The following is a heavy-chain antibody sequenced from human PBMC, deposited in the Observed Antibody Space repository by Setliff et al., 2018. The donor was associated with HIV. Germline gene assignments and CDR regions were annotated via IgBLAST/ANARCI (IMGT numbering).Heavy chain of an antibody. CDR1: DGSISNYY. CDR3: AREGFYNSYYYYMDV. CDR2: IFTSGTT. D-gene: IGHD2-2*02. Sequence: SETLSLTCTVSDGSISNYYWNWIRQPAGKGLEWIGRIFTSGTTNYNPSLRSRVTISVDTSKNQFSLRLSSVTAADTAVYYCAREGFYNSYYYYMDVWG. V-gene: IGHV4-4*07. J-gene: IGHJ6*03.